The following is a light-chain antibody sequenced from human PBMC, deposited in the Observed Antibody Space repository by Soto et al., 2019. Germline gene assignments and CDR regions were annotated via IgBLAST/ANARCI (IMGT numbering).Light chain of an antibody. V-gene: IGKV4-1*01. CDR3: QQYYSSLTWT. J-gene: IGKJ1*01. CDR2: WAS. Sequence: DIVMTQSPDSLAVSLGERATINCKSSQSVLYSSNNKHYLAWYQQKPGQPPKLLIYWASTRESGVPDRFSGSGSGTDFTLTISSLQAEDLAVYYCQQYYSSLTWTFGQGTKVEIK. CDR1: QSVLYSSNNKHY.